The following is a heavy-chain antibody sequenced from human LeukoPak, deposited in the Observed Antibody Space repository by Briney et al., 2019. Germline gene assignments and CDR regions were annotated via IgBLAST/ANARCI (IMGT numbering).Heavy chain of an antibody. J-gene: IGHJ4*02. Sequence: SETLSLTCTVSGGSLSSYYWSWIRQPPGKGLEWIGYIYYSGSTNYNPSLKSRVTISVDTSKNQFSLKLSSVTAADTAVYYCASQYYYDSSGYQWGQGTLVTVSS. V-gene: IGHV4-59*01. CDR1: GGSLSSYY. D-gene: IGHD3-22*01. CDR2: IYYSGST. CDR3: ASQYYYDSSGYQ.